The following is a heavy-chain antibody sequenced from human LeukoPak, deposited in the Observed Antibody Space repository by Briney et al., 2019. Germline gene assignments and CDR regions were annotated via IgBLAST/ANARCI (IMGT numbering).Heavy chain of an antibody. J-gene: IGHJ4*02. V-gene: IGHV4-34*01. Sequence: SETLSLTCAVYGGSFSGYYWSWIRQPPGKGLEWIGEINHSGSTNYNPSLKSRVTISVDTSKNQFSLKLSSVTAADTAVYYCARTSGYSGYDLGYWGQGTLVTVSS. D-gene: IGHD5-12*01. CDR2: INHSGST. CDR1: GGSFSGYY. CDR3: ARTSGYSGYDLGY.